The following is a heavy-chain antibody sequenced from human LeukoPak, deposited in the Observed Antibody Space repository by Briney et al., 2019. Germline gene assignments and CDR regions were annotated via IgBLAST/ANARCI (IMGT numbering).Heavy chain of an antibody. Sequence: PGGSLRLSCAASGFTLSTYAMSWVRQAPGKGLEWVSLINNDGDKTYYADSVKGRFTISTDNSKNTLFLQMNSLRAEDTAVYYCAKGSRSDSWYTANDHWGQGTLVTVSS. CDR1: GFTLSTYA. D-gene: IGHD6-13*01. J-gene: IGHJ4*02. CDR2: INNDGDKT. CDR3: AKGSRSDSWYTANDH. V-gene: IGHV3-23*01.